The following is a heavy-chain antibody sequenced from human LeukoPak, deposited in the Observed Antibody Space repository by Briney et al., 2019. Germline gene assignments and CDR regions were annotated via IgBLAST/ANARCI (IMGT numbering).Heavy chain of an antibody. CDR1: GFTFSSYG. V-gene: IGHV3-30*18. CDR3: AKDLIVVVNTGAFDI. J-gene: IGHJ3*02. D-gene: IGHD2-21*01. CDR2: ISYDGSNK. Sequence: GRSLRLSCAASGFTFSSYGMHWVRQAPGKGLEWVAVISYDGSNKYYADSVNGRFTISRDNSKNTLYLQVNSLRAEDTAVYYCAKDLIVVVNTGAFDIWGQGTMVTVSS.